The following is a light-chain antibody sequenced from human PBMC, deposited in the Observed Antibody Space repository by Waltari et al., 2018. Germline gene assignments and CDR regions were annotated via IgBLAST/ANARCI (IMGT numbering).Light chain of an antibody. CDR3: CSYAGSRTYV. J-gene: IGLJ1*01. CDR1: SSDAGSYNF. Sequence: QSALTQPASVSGSPGQSITIPCTGTSSDAGSYNFVSWYQHHPGKAPKLMIFEGSRRPSGISNRFSGSKSGNTASLTISGLQAEDEADYYCCSYAGSRTYVFGAGTKVTVL. CDR2: EGS. V-gene: IGLV2-23*01.